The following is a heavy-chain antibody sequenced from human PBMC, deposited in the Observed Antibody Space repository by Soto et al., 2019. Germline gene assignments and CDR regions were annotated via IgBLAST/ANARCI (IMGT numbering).Heavy chain of an antibody. CDR3: ARDSGIVAAGRFSFDP. CDR1: GFTFSSYA. D-gene: IGHD6-13*01. Sequence: GGSLRLSCAASGFTFSSYAMSWVRQAPGKGLEWVSAISGSGGSTYYADSVKGRFTISRDNVKNSLFLQMNSLRAEDTAFYFCARDSGIVAAGRFSFDPRGQGTLVTVSS. V-gene: IGHV3-23*01. J-gene: IGHJ5*02. CDR2: ISGSGGST.